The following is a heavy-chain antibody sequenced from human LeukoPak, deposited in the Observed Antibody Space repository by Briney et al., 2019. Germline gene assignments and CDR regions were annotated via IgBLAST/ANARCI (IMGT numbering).Heavy chain of an antibody. D-gene: IGHD6-13*01. CDR2: IKQDGSEK. V-gene: IGHV3-7*01. J-gene: IGHJ4*02. Sequence: GGALRLSCEASGFTFSTYWMSWVRQAPGKGLEWVANIKQDGSEKYYVDSVKGRFTISRDNAKNSLYLQMNSLRAEDTAMYYCARDSAGNDYWGQGTLVTVSS. CDR3: ARDSAGNDY. CDR1: GFTFSTYW.